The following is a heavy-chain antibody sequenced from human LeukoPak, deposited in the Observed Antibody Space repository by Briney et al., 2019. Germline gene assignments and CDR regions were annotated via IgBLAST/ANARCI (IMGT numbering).Heavy chain of an antibody. Sequence: PSETLSLTCTVSGGSISTGSYCWSWIRQPAGKGLEWIGHIYTSGNTNYNPSLKSRVTISVDTSKNQFSLKLSSVTAADTAVYYCARARGGHNFDYWGQGTLVTVSS. J-gene: IGHJ4*02. V-gene: IGHV4-61*09. CDR1: GGSISTGSYC. CDR3: ARARGGHNFDY. CDR2: IYTSGNT. D-gene: IGHD3-16*01.